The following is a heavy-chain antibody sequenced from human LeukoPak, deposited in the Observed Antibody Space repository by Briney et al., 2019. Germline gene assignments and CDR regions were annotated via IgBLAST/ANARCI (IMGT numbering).Heavy chain of an antibody. CDR2: IIPIFGTA. CDR1: GGTFSSYA. D-gene: IGHD3-3*01. V-gene: IGHV1-69*06. CDR3: ASLSPPSPRDDFWSGFTNYYYVDV. Sequence: GASVKVSCKASGGTFSSYAISWVRQAPGQGLEWMGGIIPIFGTANYAQKFQGRVTITADKSTSTAYMELSSLRSEDTAVYYCASLSPPSPRDDFWSGFTNYYYVDVWGKGTTVTVSS. J-gene: IGHJ6*03.